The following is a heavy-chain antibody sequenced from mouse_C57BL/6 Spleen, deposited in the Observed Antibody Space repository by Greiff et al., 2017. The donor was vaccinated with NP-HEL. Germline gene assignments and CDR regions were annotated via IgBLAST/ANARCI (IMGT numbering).Heavy chain of an antibody. J-gene: IGHJ2*01. CDR2: ISYSGST. D-gene: IGHD2-4*01. CDR1: GYSITSGYD. V-gene: IGHV3-1*01. Sequence: EVQRVESGPGMVKPSQSLSLTCTVTGYSITSGYDWHWIRHFPGNKLEWMGYISYSGSTNYNPSLKSRISITHDTSKNHFFLKLNSVTTEDTATYYCARGHYDLYYFDYWGQGTTLTVSS. CDR3: ARGHYDLYYFDY.